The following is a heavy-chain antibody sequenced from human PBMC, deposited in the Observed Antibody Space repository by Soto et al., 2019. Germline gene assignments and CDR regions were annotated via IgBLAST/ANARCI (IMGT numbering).Heavy chain of an antibody. V-gene: IGHV3-64D*06. CDR3: VKGSSNWGTYYSYGMDV. J-gene: IGHJ6*02. Sequence: GGSLRLSCSASGFTFSSYAMHWVRQAPGKGLEYVSAISSNGGSTYYADSVKGRFTISRDNSKNTLYLQMSSLRAEDTAVYYCVKGSSNWGTYYSYGMDVWGQGTTVTLSS. CDR1: GFTFSSYA. D-gene: IGHD7-27*01. CDR2: ISSNGGST.